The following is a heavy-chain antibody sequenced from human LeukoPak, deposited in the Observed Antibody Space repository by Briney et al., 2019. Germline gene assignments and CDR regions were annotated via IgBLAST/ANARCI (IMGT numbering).Heavy chain of an antibody. J-gene: IGHJ5*02. CDR3: ARSLTPYYDFWSGYFDDFRWFDP. V-gene: IGHV1-69*05. CDR2: LIPIFGTA. Sequence: ASVKVSCKATGGTFSSYAISWVRQAPGQGLEWMGGLIPIFGTANYAQKFQGRVTITTDESTSTAYMELSSLRSEDTAVYYCARSLTPYYDFWSGYFDDFRWFDPWGQGTLVTVSS. D-gene: IGHD3-3*01. CDR1: GGTFSSYA.